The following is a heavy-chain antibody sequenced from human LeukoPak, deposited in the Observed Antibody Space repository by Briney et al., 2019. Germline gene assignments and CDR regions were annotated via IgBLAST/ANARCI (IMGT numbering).Heavy chain of an antibody. V-gene: IGHV1-69*05. D-gene: IGHD5-18*01. J-gene: IGHJ4*02. CDR3: ARSPWIQLGYFDY. Sequence: GASVKVSCKASGCTFSSYAISWVRQAPGQGLEWMGGIIPIFGTANYAQKFQGRVTITTDESTSTAYMELISLRSEDTAVYYCARSPWIQLGYFDYWGQGTLVTVSS. CDR1: GCTFSSYA. CDR2: IIPIFGTA.